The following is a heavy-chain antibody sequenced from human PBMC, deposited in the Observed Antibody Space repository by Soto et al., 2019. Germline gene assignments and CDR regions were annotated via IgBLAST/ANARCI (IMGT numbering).Heavy chain of an antibody. D-gene: IGHD6-19*01. CDR2: IYYSGST. V-gene: IGHV4-39*01. CDR3: ARHLPDSSGWYVDY. J-gene: IGHJ4*02. CDR1: GGSISSSSYY. Sequence: QLQLQESGPGLVKPSETLSLTCTVSGGSISSSSYYWGWIRQPPGKGLEWIGSIYYSGSTYYNPSLKRRVTISVDTSKNQFSLKLSSVTAADTAVYYCARHLPDSSGWYVDYWGQGTLVTVSS.